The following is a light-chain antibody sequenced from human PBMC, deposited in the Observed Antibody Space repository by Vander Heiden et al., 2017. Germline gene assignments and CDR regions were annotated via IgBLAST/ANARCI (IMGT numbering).Light chain of an antibody. V-gene: IGKV4-1*01. J-gene: IGKJ2*01. Sequence: DIVITPSPDSLAVSLGERATINCKSSQSVLYSSNNKNYLAWYQQKPGQPPKLLIYWASTREPGVPDRFSGSGSGTDFTLTISSLQAEDVAVYYCQQYYSTPYTFGQGTKLEIK. CDR3: QQYYSTPYT. CDR1: QSVLYSSNNKNY. CDR2: WAS.